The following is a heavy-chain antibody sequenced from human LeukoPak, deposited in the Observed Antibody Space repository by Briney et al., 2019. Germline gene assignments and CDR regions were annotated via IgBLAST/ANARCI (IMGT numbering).Heavy chain of an antibody. CDR3: AREYSSSLNWFDP. Sequence: GASVKVSCKASGYTFTGYYMHWVRQAPGQGLEWMGWINPNSGGTNYAQKFQGRVTMTRDTSISTAYMELSRLRSDDMAVYYCAREYSSSLNWFDPWGQGTLVTVSS. V-gene: IGHV1-2*02. J-gene: IGHJ5*02. CDR1: GYTFTGYY. CDR2: INPNSGGT. D-gene: IGHD6-13*01.